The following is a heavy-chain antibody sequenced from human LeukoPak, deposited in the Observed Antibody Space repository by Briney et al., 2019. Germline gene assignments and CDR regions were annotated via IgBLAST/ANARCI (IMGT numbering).Heavy chain of an antibody. Sequence: ASVKVFCKASGYTFTSYGINWVRQAPGQGLEWMGWISAYNGNTNYAQNLQGRVTMTTDTSTSTAYMELRSLRSDDTALYYCARGLVVAGGFDYWGQGTLVTVSS. D-gene: IGHD2-15*01. J-gene: IGHJ4*02. CDR2: ISAYNGNT. CDR1: GYTFTSYG. CDR3: ARGLVVAGGFDY. V-gene: IGHV1-18*01.